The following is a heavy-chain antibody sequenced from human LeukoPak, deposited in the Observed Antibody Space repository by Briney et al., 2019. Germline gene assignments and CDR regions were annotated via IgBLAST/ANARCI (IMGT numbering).Heavy chain of an antibody. Sequence: ASVKVSCKASGYTFTSYYMHWVRQAPGQGLEWMGLINPSGGSTNYAQKFQGRVTMTRDTSTSTVYMELSSLRSEDTAVYYCARTLGGYCSSTSCRTSNWFDPWGQGTLVTVSS. V-gene: IGHV1-46*01. J-gene: IGHJ5*02. CDR3: ARTLGGYCSSTSCRTSNWFDP. CDR2: INPSGGST. D-gene: IGHD2-2*01. CDR1: GYTFTSYY.